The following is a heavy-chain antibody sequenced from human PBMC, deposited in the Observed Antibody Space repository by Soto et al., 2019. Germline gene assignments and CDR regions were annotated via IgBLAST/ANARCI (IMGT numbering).Heavy chain of an antibody. V-gene: IGHV3-23*01. Sequence: EVLLLESGGGLVQPGGSLRLSCAASGFTFSSYAMTWVRQAPGKGLERVSTISLSGGSTYYADSVEGRFTISRDNSKNTLFLQMNSLSAEDTAVYYCAKDFVRAFDVWGQGTMVTVSS. CDR1: GFTFSSYA. CDR2: ISLSGGST. CDR3: AKDFVRAFDV. J-gene: IGHJ3*01.